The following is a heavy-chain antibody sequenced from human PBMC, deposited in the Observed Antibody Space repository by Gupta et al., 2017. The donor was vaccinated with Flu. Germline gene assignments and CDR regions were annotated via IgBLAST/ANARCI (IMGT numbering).Heavy chain of an antibody. CDR2: IKSKTDGGTT. J-gene: IGHJ1*01. Sequence: EVQLVESGGGLVKTGGSLRLSCAASGFTFSNAWMSWVRQAPGKGLEWGGRIKSKTDGGTTDYAARVKGRFTISRDDSKNTLYLQMNSLKTEDTAVYYCTTDIFRQWLVYAPNGGYPRFQHWGQGTLVTVSS. CDR3: TTDIFRQWLVYAPNGGYPRFQH. V-gene: IGHV3-15*01. D-gene: IGHD6-19*01. CDR1: GFTFSNAW.